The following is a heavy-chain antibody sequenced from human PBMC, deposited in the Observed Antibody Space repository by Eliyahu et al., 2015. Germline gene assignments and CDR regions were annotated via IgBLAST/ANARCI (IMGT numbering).Heavy chain of an antibody. J-gene: IGHJ6*02. V-gene: IGHV5-10-1*03. CDR2: IDPSDSYT. CDR1: GYSFTSYW. Sequence: EVQLVQSGAEVKKPGESLRISCKGSGYSFTSYWISWVRQMPGKGLEWMGRIDPSDSYTNYSPSFQGHVTISADKSISTAYLQWSSLKASDTAMYYCARQWFLRYYYYGMDVWGQGTTVTVSS. D-gene: IGHD3/OR15-3a*01. CDR3: ARQWFLRYYYYGMDV.